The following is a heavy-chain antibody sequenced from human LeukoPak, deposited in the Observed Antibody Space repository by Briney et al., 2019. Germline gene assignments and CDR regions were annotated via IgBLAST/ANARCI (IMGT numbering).Heavy chain of an antibody. Sequence: GGSLRLSCAASGFTFSSYGMHWVRQAPGKGLEWVAVISYDGSNKYYADSVKGRFTISRDNSKNTLYLQMNSLRAEDTAVYYCAKDTVSGLENWFDPWGQGTLVTVSS. CDR3: AKDTVSGLENWFDP. J-gene: IGHJ5*02. CDR2: ISYDGSNK. V-gene: IGHV3-30*18. D-gene: IGHD1-14*01. CDR1: GFTFSSYG.